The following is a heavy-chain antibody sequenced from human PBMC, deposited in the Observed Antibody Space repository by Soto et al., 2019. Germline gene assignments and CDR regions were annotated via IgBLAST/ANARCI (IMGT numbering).Heavy chain of an antibody. CDR3: ASGKGAYVFGAFDI. J-gene: IGHJ3*02. CDR2: ISSSSSYI. V-gene: IGHV3-21*01. Sequence: GGSLRLSCAASGFTFSSYSMNWVRQAPGKGLEWVSSISSSSSYIYYADSVKGRFTISRDNAKNSLYLQMNSLRAEDTAVYYCASGKGAYVFGAFDIWGKGKMVTVPS. D-gene: IGHD5-12*01. CDR1: GFTFSSYS.